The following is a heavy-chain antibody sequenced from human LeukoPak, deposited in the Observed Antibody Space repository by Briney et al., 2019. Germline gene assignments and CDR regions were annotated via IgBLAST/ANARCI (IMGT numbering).Heavy chain of an antibody. D-gene: IGHD3-9*01. CDR1: VFSISSNYF. CDR3: ARGVYYDILTGYPRGVLNYYYYMDV. Sequence: SETLSLTCSVSVFSISSNYFWGWIRQPPGKGLEWIGSMYPGGSTYYNPSLKSRVTISVDKSKNQFSLKLSSVTAADTAVYYCARGVYYDILTGYPRGVLNYYYYMDVWGKGTTVTVSS. V-gene: IGHV4-38-2*02. J-gene: IGHJ6*03. CDR2: MYPGGST.